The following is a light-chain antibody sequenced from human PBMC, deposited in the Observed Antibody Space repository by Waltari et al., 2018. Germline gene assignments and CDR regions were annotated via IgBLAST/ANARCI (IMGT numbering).Light chain of an antibody. V-gene: IGLV2-14*01. J-gene: IGLJ3*02. Sequence: QSALTQPASVSGSPGQSITISCTGTSSDVGGYNYVSWYQQHPGTAPKLMIYDVSKRPSGVSNRFSGSKSGNTASLTISGLQAEDEADYYCSSYTSSSTPWVFGGGTKLTVL. CDR1: SSDVGGYNY. CDR2: DVS. CDR3: SSYTSSSTPWV.